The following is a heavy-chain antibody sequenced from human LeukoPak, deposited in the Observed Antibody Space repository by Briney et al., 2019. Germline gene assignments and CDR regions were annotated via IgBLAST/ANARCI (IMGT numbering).Heavy chain of an antibody. CDR2: INHSGST. D-gene: IGHD4-23*01. CDR3: ARRHGGNSVDCDY. CDR1: GGSFSGYY. J-gene: IGHJ4*02. Sequence: PSETLSLTCAVYGGSFSGYYWSWIRQPPGKGLEWIGEINHSGSTNYNPSLKSRVTISVDTSKNQFSLKLSSVTAADMAVYYCARRHGGNSVDCDYWGQGTLVTVSS. V-gene: IGHV4-34*01.